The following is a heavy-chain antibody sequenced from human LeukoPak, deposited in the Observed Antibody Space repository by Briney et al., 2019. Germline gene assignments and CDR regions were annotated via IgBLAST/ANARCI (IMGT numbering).Heavy chain of an antibody. J-gene: IGHJ1*01. CDR2: ISGSGGST. V-gene: IGHV3-23*01. D-gene: IGHD3-22*01. Sequence: GGSLRLSCAASGFTFSSYAMGWVRQAPGKGLEWVSAISGSGGSTYYADSVKGRFTISRDNSKNTLYLQMNSLRAEDTAVYYCAKDQQQMYSYDRSGYYSHWGQGTLVTVSS. CDR1: GFTFSSYA. CDR3: AKDQQQMYSYDRSGYYSH.